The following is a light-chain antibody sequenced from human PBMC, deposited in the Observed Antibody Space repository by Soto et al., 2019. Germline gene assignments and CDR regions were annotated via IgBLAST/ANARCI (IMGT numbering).Light chain of an antibody. V-gene: IGKV1-5*03. CDR3: HQYHSSST. Sequence: DIQMTQSPSTLSAAVGDRVTITCRASQNINRWLAWYQQKPGKAPKLLIYKASTLERGVPSRFRGSGSETEFTLTSSSLQPDDFATCYCHQYHSSSTFGGGTTVDIK. CDR2: KAS. J-gene: IGKJ4*01. CDR1: QNINRW.